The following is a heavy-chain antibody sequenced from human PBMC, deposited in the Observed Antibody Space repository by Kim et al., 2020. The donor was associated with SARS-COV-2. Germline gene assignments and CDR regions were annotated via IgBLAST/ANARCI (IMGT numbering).Heavy chain of an antibody. CDR2: ISYDGSNK. Sequence: GGSLRLSCAASGFTFSSYAMHWVRQAPGKGLEWVAVISYDGSNKYYADSVKGRFTISRDNSKNTLYLQMNSLRAEDTAVYYCARGMVPWTYYYYGMDVCGQGTTVTVSS. D-gene: IGHD3-10*01. J-gene: IGHJ6*01. CDR3: ARGMVPWTYYYYGMDV. V-gene: IGHV3-30*04. CDR1: GFTFSSYA.